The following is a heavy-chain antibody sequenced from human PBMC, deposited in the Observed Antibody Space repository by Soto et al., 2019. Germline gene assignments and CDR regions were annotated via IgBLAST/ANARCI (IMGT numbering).Heavy chain of an antibody. J-gene: IGHJ4*02. CDR2: INSDGSTR. CDR3: ARVAYGAYHFDS. CDR1: GFSFSSYW. Sequence: EVQLVESGGGLVQPGGSLRLSCAASGFSFSSYWMHWVRQAPGEGLVCVSRINSDGSTRSYADSVKGRFTISRDNAKNTLFLQMNSLRAEDTAVYYCARVAYGAYHFDSWGQGPLVT. D-gene: IGHD2-21*01. V-gene: IGHV3-74*01.